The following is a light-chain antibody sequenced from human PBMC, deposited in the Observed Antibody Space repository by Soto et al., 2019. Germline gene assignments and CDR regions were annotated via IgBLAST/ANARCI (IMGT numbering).Light chain of an antibody. Sequence: EIVLTQSPATLSLSPGERATLSCWASQSVSSYLAWYQQKPGQAPRLLIYDASNRATGIPARFSGSGSGTDFTLTISSLEPEDFAVYYCQHRSSWPLTFVGGTKVEI. CDR2: DAS. CDR3: QHRSSWPLT. CDR1: QSVSSY. J-gene: IGKJ4*01. V-gene: IGKV3-11*01.